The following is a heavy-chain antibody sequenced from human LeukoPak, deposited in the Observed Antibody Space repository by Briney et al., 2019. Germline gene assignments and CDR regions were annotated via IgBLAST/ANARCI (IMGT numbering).Heavy chain of an antibody. V-gene: IGHV3-23*01. Sequence: PGGSLRLSCAASGFTFSSYAMSWVRQAPGKGLEWVSAISGSGGSTYYADSVKGRFTISRDNSKNTLYLQMNNLRAEDTAVYYCAKDLMGVIAAAGTSSPDYWGQGTLVTVSS. D-gene: IGHD6-13*01. J-gene: IGHJ4*02. CDR1: GFTFSSYA. CDR2: ISGSGGST. CDR3: AKDLMGVIAAAGTSSPDY.